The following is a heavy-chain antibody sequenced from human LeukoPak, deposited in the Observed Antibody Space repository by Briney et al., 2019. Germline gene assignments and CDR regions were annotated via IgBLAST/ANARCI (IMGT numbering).Heavy chain of an antibody. CDR2: ISNSGRTI. V-gene: IGHV3-48*03. CDR1: GFTFNSYE. D-gene: IGHD6-19*01. J-gene: IGHJ4*02. CDR3: ARERVAVVFFDY. Sequence: GGSLRVSCEASGFTFNSYEMNWVRQAPGKGLEWVSYISNSGRTIYYADSVKGRFTISRDNAKNSLYLQMNSPRAEDTAVYYCARERVAVVFFDYWRQGTLVTVSS.